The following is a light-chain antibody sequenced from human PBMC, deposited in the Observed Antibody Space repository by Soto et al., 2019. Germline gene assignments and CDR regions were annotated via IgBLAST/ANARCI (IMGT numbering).Light chain of an antibody. Sequence: EIVLTQSPGTLSLSPGERATLSCRASQSFSSTYLAWYQQKPGQAPRLLIYGASSRATGIPDRFSGGGSGTDFSLTISRLDPEDFAVYYCQLYSSSPITLGQGTRLEIK. CDR3: QLYSSSPIT. J-gene: IGKJ5*01. V-gene: IGKV3-20*01. CDR1: QSFSSTY. CDR2: GAS.